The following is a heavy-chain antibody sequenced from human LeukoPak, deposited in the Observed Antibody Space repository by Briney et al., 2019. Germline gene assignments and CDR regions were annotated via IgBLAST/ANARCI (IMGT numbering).Heavy chain of an antibody. D-gene: IGHD3-22*01. CDR2: ISAYNGNT. V-gene: IGHV1-18*01. CDR1: GYTFTSYG. Sequence: ASVKVSCKASGYTFTSYGISWVRQAPGQGLEWMGWISAYNGNTNYAQKLQGRVTMTTDTSTSTAYMELRSLGSDDTAVYYCARASITMIVVVPDDYWGQGTLVTVSS. J-gene: IGHJ4*02. CDR3: ARASITMIVVVPDDY.